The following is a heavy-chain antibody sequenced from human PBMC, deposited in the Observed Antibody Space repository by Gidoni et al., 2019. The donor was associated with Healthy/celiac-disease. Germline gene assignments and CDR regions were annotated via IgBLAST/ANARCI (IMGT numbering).Heavy chain of an antibody. J-gene: IGHJ6*02. CDR3: AKVFLRDYYYYGMDV. CDR1: GFTFSSSA. V-gene: IGHV3-23*04. D-gene: IGHD3-16*01. Sequence: EVQLVESGGGLVQPGGSLRLSCAASGFTFSSSARSWVRPAPGKGLEWVSAISGSGGSTYYADSVKGRFTISRDNSKNTLYLQMNSLRAEDTAVYYCAKVFLRDYYYYGMDVWGQGTTVTVSS. CDR2: ISGSGGST.